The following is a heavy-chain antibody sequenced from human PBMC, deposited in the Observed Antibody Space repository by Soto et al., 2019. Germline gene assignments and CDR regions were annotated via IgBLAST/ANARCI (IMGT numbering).Heavy chain of an antibody. D-gene: IGHD3-16*02. V-gene: IGHV1-46*01. CDR2: INPGSGST. Sequence: QVQLVQSGAEVKKPGASVKVSCKASGYTFTSYYMHWVRQAPGQGREWMGIINPGSGSTSYAQKFTGRVTMTRVTATSEVDKDLSSVSTEDMALSYWARAGTYDYVWGSYRLGSNWGQGTLVTVSS. J-gene: IGHJ4*02. CDR3: ARAGTYDYVWGSYRLGSN. CDR1: GYTFTSYY.